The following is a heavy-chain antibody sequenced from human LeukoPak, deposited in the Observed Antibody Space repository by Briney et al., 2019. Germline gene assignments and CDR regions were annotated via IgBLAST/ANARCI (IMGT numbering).Heavy chain of an antibody. J-gene: IGHJ4*02. CDR1: GGSISSSSYY. D-gene: IGHD2-21*02. V-gene: IGHV4-39*07. CDR3: ASTYCGGDCYSVPFDY. CDR2: IYYSGST. Sequence: SSETLSLTCTVSGGSISSSSYYWGWIRQPPGKGLEWIGSIYYSGSTYYNPSLKSRVTISVDTSKNQFSLKLSSVTAADTAVYYCASTYCGGDCYSVPFDYWGQGTLVTVSS.